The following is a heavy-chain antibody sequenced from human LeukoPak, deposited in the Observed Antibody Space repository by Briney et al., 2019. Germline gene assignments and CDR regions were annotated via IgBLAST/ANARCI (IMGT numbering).Heavy chain of an antibody. CDR3: AGDYGEHYYGMDV. Sequence: PGRSLRLSCAASGLTLSSYGMLGVPPAPGKGREWVAVIWYDGSNKCYADSVKGRFTISRDNSKNTLYLQMNSLRAEDTAVYYCAGDYGEHYYGMDVWGQGTTVTVSS. CDR2: IWYDGSNK. D-gene: IGHD4-17*01. J-gene: IGHJ6*02. V-gene: IGHV3-33*01. CDR1: GLTLSSYG.